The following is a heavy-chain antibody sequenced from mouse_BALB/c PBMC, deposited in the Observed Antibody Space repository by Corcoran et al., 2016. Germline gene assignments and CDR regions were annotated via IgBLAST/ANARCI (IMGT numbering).Heavy chain of an antibody. CDR1: GFNIKDTY. CDR2: IDPANGNT. Sequence: EVQLHQSGAELVKPGASVKLSCTASGFNIKDTYMHWVKQRPEQGLEWIGRIDPANGNTKYDPKYQGKATITADTSSNTAYLQLSSLTSEDTDVYYCALANWVSYWGQGTTLTVSS. CDR3: ALANWVSY. D-gene: IGHD4-1*01. J-gene: IGHJ2*01. V-gene: IGHV14-3*02.